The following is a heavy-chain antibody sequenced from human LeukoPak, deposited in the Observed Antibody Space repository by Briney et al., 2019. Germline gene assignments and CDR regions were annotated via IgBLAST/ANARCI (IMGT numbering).Heavy chain of an antibody. J-gene: IGHJ3*02. V-gene: IGHV4-38-2*02. CDR3: ARDGYSSGWSHDAFDI. CDR1: GYSFTSGYY. CDR2: IFHSGST. Sequence: KPSETLSLTRTVSGYSFTSGYYWGWIRQPPGKGLEWIASIFHSGSTFYNPSVKSRVTISVDTSKNQFSLTLRSVTAADTAVYYCARDGYSSGWSHDAFDIWGQGTMVTVSS. D-gene: IGHD6-19*01.